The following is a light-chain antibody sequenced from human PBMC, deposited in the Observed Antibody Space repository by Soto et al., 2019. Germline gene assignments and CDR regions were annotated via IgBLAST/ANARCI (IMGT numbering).Light chain of an antibody. CDR3: QQYGSSPIT. Sequence: EIVLTQSPGTLSLSPGERATLSCRASQSVSSSYLAWFQQKPGQAPRLLIYGASNRATGIPDRFSGSGSGTDFTLTINRLEPEDFAVYYCQQYGSSPITFGQGTRLEIK. CDR2: GAS. V-gene: IGKV3-20*01. CDR1: QSVSSSY. J-gene: IGKJ5*01.